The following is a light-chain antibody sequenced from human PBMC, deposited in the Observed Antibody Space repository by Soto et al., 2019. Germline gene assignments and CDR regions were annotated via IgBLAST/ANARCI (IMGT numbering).Light chain of an antibody. CDR2: EGS. CDR3: CSYAGSNTYV. Sequence: QSALTQPASVSGSPGQSITISCTGTSSDVGRYNLVSWYQQHPGKAPKLMIYEGSKRPSGVSNRFSGSKSGNTASLTISGLQAEDEADYYCCSYAGSNTYVFGTGTKVTVL. CDR1: SSDVGRYNL. J-gene: IGLJ1*01. V-gene: IGLV2-23*01.